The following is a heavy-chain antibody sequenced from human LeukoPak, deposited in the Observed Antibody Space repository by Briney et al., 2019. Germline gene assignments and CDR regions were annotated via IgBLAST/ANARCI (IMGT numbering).Heavy chain of an antibody. CDR2: ISSSSSTI. CDR1: GFTFSSYS. CDR3: ARAEIAAAGTWWFDP. D-gene: IGHD6-13*01. V-gene: IGHV3-48*04. J-gene: IGHJ5*02. Sequence: GGSLRLSCAASGFTFSSYSMNWVRQAPGKGLEWVSYISSSSSTIYYADSVKGRFTISRDNAKNSLYLQMNSLRAEDTAVYYCARAEIAAAGTWWFDPWGQGTLVTVSS.